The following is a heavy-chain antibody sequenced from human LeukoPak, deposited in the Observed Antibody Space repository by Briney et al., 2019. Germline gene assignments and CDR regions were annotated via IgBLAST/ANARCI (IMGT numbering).Heavy chain of an antibody. CDR1: GGTFSSYA. J-gene: IGHJ4*02. CDR2: IIPIISTA. Sequence: SVKVSCKASGGTFSSYAVSWVRQAPGQGLEWMGGIIPIISTANYAQKFQGRATITADESTSTAYMELSSLRSVDTAVYYCARDQHSGSGWYGTSDFWGQGTLVTVSS. D-gene: IGHD6-19*01. V-gene: IGHV1-69*01. CDR3: ARDQHSGSGWYGTSDF.